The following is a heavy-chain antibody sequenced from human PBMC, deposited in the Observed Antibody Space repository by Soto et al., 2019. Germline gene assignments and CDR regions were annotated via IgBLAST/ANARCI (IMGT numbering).Heavy chain of an antibody. CDR2: TYYGSKWYN. Sequence: PSQTLSLTCAISGDSVPSNSAACNWIRQSPSRGLEWLGRTYYGSKWYNDYAVSVKSRITINPDTSKNQFSLQLHSVTPVATAIYYCARDRSPGSSSWYDYWGQGTLVTVSS. CDR1: GDSVPSNSAA. CDR3: ARDRSPGSSSWYDY. J-gene: IGHJ4*02. V-gene: IGHV6-1*01. D-gene: IGHD6-13*01.